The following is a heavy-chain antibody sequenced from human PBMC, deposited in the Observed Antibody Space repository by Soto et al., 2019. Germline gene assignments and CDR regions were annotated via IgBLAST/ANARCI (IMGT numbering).Heavy chain of an antibody. CDR3: ASLGATVYYYGRDV. J-gene: IGHJ6*02. CDR2: IIPIFGTA. V-gene: IGHV1-69*12. CDR1: GGTFSSYA. D-gene: IGHD4-17*01. Sequence: QVQLVQSGAEVKKPGSSVKVSCKASGGTFSSYAISWVRQAPGQGLEWMGGIIPIFGTANYAQKFQGRVTTTAGESTSTDYMELRSLRSEDTAVYYCASLGATVYYYGRDVWGQGTTVTVSS.